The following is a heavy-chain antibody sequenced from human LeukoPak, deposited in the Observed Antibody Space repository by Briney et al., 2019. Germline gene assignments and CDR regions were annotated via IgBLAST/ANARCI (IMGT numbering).Heavy chain of an antibody. J-gene: IGHJ4*02. CDR2: ISAYNGNT. CDR3: ARKGIAVAGMDY. D-gene: IGHD6-19*01. CDR1: GYTFTSYG. V-gene: IGHV1-18*01. Sequence: GASVKVSCKASGYTFTSYGISWVRQAPGQGLEWMGWISAYNGNTNYAQKLQGRVTITRNTSISTAYMELSSLRSEDTAVYYCARKGIAVAGMDYWGQGTLVTVSS.